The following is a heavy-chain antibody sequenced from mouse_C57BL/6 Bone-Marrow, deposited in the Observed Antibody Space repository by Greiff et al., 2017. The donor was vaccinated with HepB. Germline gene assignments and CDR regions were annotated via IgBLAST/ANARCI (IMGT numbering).Heavy chain of an antibody. J-gene: IGHJ1*03. CDR3: ARGRLRWYFDV. CDR1: GFTFSDYY. V-gene: IGHV5-16*01. Sequence: EVMLVESAGGLVQPGSSMKLSCTASGFTFSDYYMAWVRQVSEKGLEWVANINYDGSSTYYLDSLKSRFIISRDNAKNILYLQMSSLKSEDTATYYCARGRLRWYFDVWGTGTTVTVSS. CDR2: INYDGSST. D-gene: IGHD1-1*01.